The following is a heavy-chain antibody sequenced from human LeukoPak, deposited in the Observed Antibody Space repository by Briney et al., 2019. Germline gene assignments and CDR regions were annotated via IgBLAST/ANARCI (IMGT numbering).Heavy chain of an antibody. V-gene: IGHV3-11*01. D-gene: IGHD4-17*01. CDR3: AREDGDGVYEYFQH. Sequence: GGSLRLSCAASGFTFSDYYMSWIRQAPGKGLEWVSYISSSGSTIYYADSVKGRFTISRDNAKNSLYLQMNSLRAEDTAVYYCAREDGDGVYEYFQHWGQGTLVTVSS. CDR2: ISSSGSTI. CDR1: GFTFSDYY. J-gene: IGHJ1*01.